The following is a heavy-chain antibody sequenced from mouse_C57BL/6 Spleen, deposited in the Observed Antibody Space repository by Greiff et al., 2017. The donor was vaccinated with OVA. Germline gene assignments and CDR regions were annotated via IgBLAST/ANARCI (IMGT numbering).Heavy chain of an antibody. J-gene: IGHJ2*01. V-gene: IGHV1-61*01. Sequence: QVQLQQPGAELVRPGSSVKLSCKASGYTFTSYWLDWVKQRPGQGLEWIGNIYPSDSETHYNQKFKDKATLTVDKSSSTAYMQLSSLTSEDSAVDYCSRMGRRLSFDYWGQGTTLTVSS. CDR2: IYPSDSET. D-gene: IGHD2-2*01. CDR1: GYTFTSYW. CDR3: SRMGRRLSFDY.